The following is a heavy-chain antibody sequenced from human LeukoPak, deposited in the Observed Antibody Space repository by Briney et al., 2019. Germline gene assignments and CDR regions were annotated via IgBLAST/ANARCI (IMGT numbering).Heavy chain of an antibody. CDR3: AKTQKEYQLLGDY. J-gene: IGHJ4*02. CDR2: IRYDGSNK. V-gene: IGHV3-30*02. Sequence: GGSLRLSCAASGFTFSSYAMHWVRQAPGKGLEWVAFIRYDGSNKYYADSVKGRFTISRDNSKNTLYLQMNSLRAEDTAVYYCAKTQKEYQLLGDYWGQGTLVTVSS. D-gene: IGHD2-2*01. CDR1: GFTFSSYA.